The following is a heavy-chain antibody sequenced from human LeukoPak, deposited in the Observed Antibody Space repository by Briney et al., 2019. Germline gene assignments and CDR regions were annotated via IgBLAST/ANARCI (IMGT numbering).Heavy chain of an antibody. CDR3: AKDPRAYSSGYYFDY. D-gene: IGHD3-22*01. J-gene: IGHJ4*02. Sequence: GRSLRLSCAASGFTFSSYGMHWVRQAPGKGLEWVAVISYDGSNKYYADSAKGRFTISRDNSKNTLYLQMNSLRAEDTAVYYCAKDPRAYSSGYYFDYWGQGTLVTVSS. CDR1: GFTFSSYG. CDR2: ISYDGSNK. V-gene: IGHV3-30*18.